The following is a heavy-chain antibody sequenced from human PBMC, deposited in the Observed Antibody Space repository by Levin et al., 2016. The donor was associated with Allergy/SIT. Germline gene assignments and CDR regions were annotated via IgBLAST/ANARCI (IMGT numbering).Heavy chain of an antibody. V-gene: IGHV1-69*13. J-gene: IGHJ6*02. CDR1: GGTFSSYA. CDR2: IIPIFGTA. Sequence: SVKVSCKASGGTFSSYAISWVRQAPGQGLEWMGGIIPIFGTANYAQKFQGRVTITADESTSTAYMELSSLRSEDTAVYYCAREIVGATFPSYYYGMDVWGQGTTVTVSS. D-gene: IGHD1-26*01. CDR3: AREIVGATFPSYYYGMDV.